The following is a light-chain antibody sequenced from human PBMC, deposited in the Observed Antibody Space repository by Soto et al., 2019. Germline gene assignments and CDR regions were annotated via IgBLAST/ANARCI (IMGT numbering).Light chain of an antibody. Sequence: EIVMTQSPATLSVSAGESATLSCRASQSVSSNLAWYQQKPGQAPRLLIYVASTRATGIPARFSGSGSGTEFTLTISSLQSEDFAVYYCQQYNNWPPGTFGQGTKVEIK. CDR2: VAS. V-gene: IGKV3-15*01. CDR3: QQYNNWPPGT. CDR1: QSVSSN. J-gene: IGKJ1*01.